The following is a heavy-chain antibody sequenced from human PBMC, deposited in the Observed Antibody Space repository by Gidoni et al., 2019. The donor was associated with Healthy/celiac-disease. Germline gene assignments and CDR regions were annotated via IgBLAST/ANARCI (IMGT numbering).Heavy chain of an antibody. V-gene: IGHV3-21*01. J-gene: IGHJ4*02. CDR3: LPAAIDPRAY. D-gene: IGHD2-2*02. CDR1: GFTFSSYS. Sequence: EVQLVESGGGLVKPGGSLRLSCAASGFTFSSYSMNWVRQAPGKGLEWVSYISSSSSYIYYADSVKGRFTISRDNAKNSLYLQMNSLRAEDTAVYYCLPAAIDPRAYWGQGTLVTVSS. CDR2: ISSSSSYI.